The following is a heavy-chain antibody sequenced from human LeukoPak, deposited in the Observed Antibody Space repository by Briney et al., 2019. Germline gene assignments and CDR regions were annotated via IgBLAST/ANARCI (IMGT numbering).Heavy chain of an antibody. D-gene: IGHD3-10*01. J-gene: IGHJ6*03. CDR3: ARSLVSITMVRGVDYYYYYMDV. CDR1: GYTFTGYY. V-gene: IGHV1-8*02. Sequence: ASVKVSCKASGYTFTGYYMHWVRQAPGQGLEWMGWMNPNSGNTGYAQKFQGRVTMTRNTSISTAYMELSSLRSEDTAVYYCARSLVSITMVRGVDYYYYYMDVWGKGTTVTVSS. CDR2: MNPNSGNT.